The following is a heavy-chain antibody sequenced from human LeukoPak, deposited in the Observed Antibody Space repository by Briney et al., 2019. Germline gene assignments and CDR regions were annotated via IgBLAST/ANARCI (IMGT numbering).Heavy chain of an antibody. Sequence: SETLSLTCTVSGGSISSYYWSWIRQPAGKGLEWLGRIHTSGSTNYNPSLKSRVTMSVDTSKNQFSLKLSPVTAADTAVYYCARVVYRKTMVRESYWYFDLWGRGTLVTVSS. CDR1: GGSISSYY. D-gene: IGHD3-10*01. J-gene: IGHJ2*01. V-gene: IGHV4-4*07. CDR3: ARVVYRKTMVRESYWYFDL. CDR2: IHTSGST.